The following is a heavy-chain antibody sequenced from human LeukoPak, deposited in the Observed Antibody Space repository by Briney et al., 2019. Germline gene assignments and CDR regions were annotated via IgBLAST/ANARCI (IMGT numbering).Heavy chain of an antibody. CDR1: GFTFSSYA. J-gene: IGHJ4*02. CDR2: ISGSGGST. Sequence: GGSLRLSCAASGFTFSSYAMSWVRQAPGKGLEWVSAISGSGGSTYYADSVKGRFTISRDNSKNTLYLQMNSLRAEDTAVYYCAKGALPKYSSGWYGLFFDYWGQGTLVTVSS. CDR3: AKGALPKYSSGWYGLFFDY. V-gene: IGHV3-23*01. D-gene: IGHD6-19*01.